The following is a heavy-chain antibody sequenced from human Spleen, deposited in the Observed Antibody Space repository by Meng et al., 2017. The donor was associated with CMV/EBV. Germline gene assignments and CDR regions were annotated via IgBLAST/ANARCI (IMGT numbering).Heavy chain of an antibody. D-gene: IGHD2-2*01. J-gene: IGHJ5*02. CDR1: GGTLSSYA. Sequence: QVQSGAAGGEVKEPGSSVKVSCKASGGTLSSYAISWVRQAPGKGLEWMGGIIPIFGTANYAQKFQGRVTITADESTSTAYMELSSLGSEDTAVYYCARAQGGDIVVVPAAIGWFDPWGQGTLVTVSS. CDR3: ARAQGGDIVVVPAAIGWFDP. CDR2: IIPIFGTA. V-gene: IGHV1-69*12.